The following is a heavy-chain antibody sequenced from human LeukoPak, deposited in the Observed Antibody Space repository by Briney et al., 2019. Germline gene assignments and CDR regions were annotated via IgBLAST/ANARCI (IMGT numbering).Heavy chain of an antibody. V-gene: IGHV3-21*01. J-gene: IGHJ4*02. CDR3: ARGPDSSGYYSGY. D-gene: IGHD3-22*01. Sequence: GGSLRLSCAASGFTFSSYSMNWVRQAPGKGLEWVSSISSSSSYIYYADSVKGRFTIPRDNAKNSLYLQMNSLRAEDTAVYYCARGPDSSGYYSGYWGQGTLVTVSS. CDR1: GFTFSSYS. CDR2: ISSSSSYI.